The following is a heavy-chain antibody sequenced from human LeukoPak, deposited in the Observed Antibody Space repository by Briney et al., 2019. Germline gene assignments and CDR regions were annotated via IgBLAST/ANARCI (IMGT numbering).Heavy chain of an antibody. D-gene: IGHD5-18*01. CDR1: GFIFGSYS. J-gene: IGHJ4*02. CDR2: IGSRSTYI. CDR3: ARDDTALSLFDY. V-gene: IGHV3-21*01. Sequence: GGSLRLSCAASGFIFGSYSMNWVRQAPGKGLEWVSSIGSRSTYIYYADPVKGRFTISRDNAKNSLYLQMNSLRAEDTAVYFCARDDTALSLFDYWGQGTLVTVSS.